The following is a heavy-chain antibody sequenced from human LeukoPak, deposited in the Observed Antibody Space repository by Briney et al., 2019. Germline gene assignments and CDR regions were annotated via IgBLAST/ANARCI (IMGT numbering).Heavy chain of an antibody. CDR3: GKTAVGYSSGQKPAWPVDY. D-gene: IGHD5-18*01. V-gene: IGHV3-23*01. Sequence: GGSLRLSCEASGFTFGSHAMYWVRQAPGKGLEWVAGIFGSGGSPHYADPVKGRFTISRDNSRNTVYLQINSLRAEDTTVYYCGKTAVGYSSGQKPAWPVDYWGQGTLVTVSS. CDR2: IFGSGGSP. J-gene: IGHJ4*02. CDR1: GFTFGSHA.